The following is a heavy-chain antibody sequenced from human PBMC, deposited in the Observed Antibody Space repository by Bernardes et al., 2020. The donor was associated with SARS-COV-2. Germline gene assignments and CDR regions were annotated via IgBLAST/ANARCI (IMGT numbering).Heavy chain of an antibody. D-gene: IGHD6-19*01. Sequence: ASVKVSCKASGYTFTSYYMHWVRQAPGQGLEWMGIINPSGGSTSYAQKFQGRVTMTRDTSTSTVYMELSSLRSEDTAVYYCARDLQWVSSGWSGEVYPHDWFDPWGQGTLVTVSS. CDR3: ARDLQWVSSGWSGEVYPHDWFDP. CDR2: INPSGGST. V-gene: IGHV1-46*01. J-gene: IGHJ5*02. CDR1: GYTFTSYY.